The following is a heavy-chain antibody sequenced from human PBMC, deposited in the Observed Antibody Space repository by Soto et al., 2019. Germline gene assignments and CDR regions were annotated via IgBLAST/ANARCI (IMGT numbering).Heavy chain of an antibody. V-gene: IGHV3-48*01. Sequence: EVQLVESGGGLVQPGGSLRLSCAASGFTFSSYSMNWVRQAPGKGLEWVSYISSSSSTIYYADSVKGRFTISRDNAKNSLYLQMNSLRAEDTAVYYCARGAYYYDSRGLSDWGQGTLVTVSS. CDR2: ISSSSSTI. CDR3: ARGAYYYDSRGLSD. CDR1: GFTFSSYS. D-gene: IGHD3-22*01. J-gene: IGHJ4*02.